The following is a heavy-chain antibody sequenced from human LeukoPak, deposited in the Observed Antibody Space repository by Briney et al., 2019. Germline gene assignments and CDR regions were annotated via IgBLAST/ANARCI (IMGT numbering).Heavy chain of an antibody. J-gene: IGHJ3*02. D-gene: IGHD2-15*01. CDR1: GFTFSSYA. V-gene: IGHV3-23*01. Sequence: GGSLRLSCAASGFTFSSYAMSWVRQAPGKGLEWVSAISGSGGSTYYADSVKGRFAISRDNSKNALYLQMNSLRAEDTAVYYCAKWDIARGAFDIWGQGTMVTVSS. CDR2: ISGSGGST. CDR3: AKWDIARGAFDI.